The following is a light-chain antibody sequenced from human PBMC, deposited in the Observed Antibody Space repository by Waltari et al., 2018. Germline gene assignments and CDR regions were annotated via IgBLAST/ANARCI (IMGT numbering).Light chain of an antibody. J-gene: IGLJ3*02. V-gene: IGLV8-61*01. Sequence: QTVVTQEPSLSVSPGGTVTLTCALSSGSLSTTSYATWYQQTPGQAPRPRVYKANAGSYGVPDRFSGSILGNTDALTITGAQADDESDYYCALYMGSGIWVFGGGTRLTVL. CDR2: KAN. CDR3: ALYMGSGIWV. CDR1: SGSLSTTSY.